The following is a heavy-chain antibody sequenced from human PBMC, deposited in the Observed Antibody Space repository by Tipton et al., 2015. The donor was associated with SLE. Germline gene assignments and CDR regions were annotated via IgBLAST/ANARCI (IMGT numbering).Heavy chain of an antibody. V-gene: IGHV3-23*01. J-gene: IGHJ6*02. CDR2: ISGSGGST. CDR1: RFTFSSYA. Sequence: SLRLSCAASRFTFSSYAMSWVRQAPGKGLEWVSAISGSGGSTYYADSVKGRFTISRDNSKNTLYLQMNSLRAEDTAVYYCAKTGRYSHGMDVWGQGTTVTVSS. D-gene: IGHD3-9*01. CDR3: AKTGRYSHGMDV.